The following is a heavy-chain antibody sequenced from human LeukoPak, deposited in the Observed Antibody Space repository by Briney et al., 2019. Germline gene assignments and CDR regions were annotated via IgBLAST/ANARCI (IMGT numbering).Heavy chain of an antibody. V-gene: IGHV4-59*01. CDR3: ARDAPNGYGDDDWFDP. Sequence: PSETLSLTCTVSGGSISSYYWSWIRQPPGKGLEWIGYIYYSGSTNYNPSLKSRVTISVDTSKNQFSLKLSSVTAADTAVYYCARDAPNGYGDDDWFDPWGQGTLVTVSS. J-gene: IGHJ5*02. D-gene: IGHD4-17*01. CDR1: GGSISSYY. CDR2: IYYSGST.